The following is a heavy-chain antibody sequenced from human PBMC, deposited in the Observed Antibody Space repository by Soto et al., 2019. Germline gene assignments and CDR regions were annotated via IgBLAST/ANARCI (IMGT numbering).Heavy chain of an antibody. V-gene: IGHV4-34*01. Sequence: SETLSLTCAVYGGSFSGYYWSWIRQPPGKGLEWIGEINHSGSTNYNPSLKSRVTISVDTSKNQFSLKLSSVTAADTAVYYCARGSSISWYNWFDPWGQGTLVTSPQ. D-gene: IGHD2-15*01. CDR3: ARGSSISWYNWFDP. CDR2: INHSGST. J-gene: IGHJ5*02. CDR1: GGSFSGYY.